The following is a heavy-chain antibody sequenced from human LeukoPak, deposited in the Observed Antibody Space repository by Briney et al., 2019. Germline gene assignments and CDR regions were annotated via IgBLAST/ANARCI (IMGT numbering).Heavy chain of an antibody. V-gene: IGHV6-1*01. CDR2: TYYRSKWYD. J-gene: IGHJ6*02. Sequence: SQTLSLTCAISGDSVSSNSAAWIWIRQSPSRGLEWLGRTYYRSKWYDDYAVSVKSRITINPDTSKNQFSLQLKSVTPEDTAVYYCARGENYGDHGLDVWGQGTTVTVSS. D-gene: IGHD4-17*01. CDR1: GDSVSSNSAA. CDR3: ARGENYGDHGLDV.